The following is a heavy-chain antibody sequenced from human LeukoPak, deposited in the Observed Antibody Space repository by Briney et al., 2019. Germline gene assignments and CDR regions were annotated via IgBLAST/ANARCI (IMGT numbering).Heavy chain of an antibody. J-gene: IGHJ6*03. Sequence: ASVTVSCKVSAFTLSELSMHWVRQAPGKGLEWVGGFDPADGGFIYGQSFRGRVILTEDASTNTAFMEVTSMRPDDTAVYYCATGVICATTTCPGYRNYYFFMDVWGEGTAVTLCS. CDR1: AFTLSELS. D-gene: IGHD2-2*01. V-gene: IGHV1-24*01. CDR3: ATGVICATTTCPGYRNYYFFMDV. CDR2: FDPADGGF.